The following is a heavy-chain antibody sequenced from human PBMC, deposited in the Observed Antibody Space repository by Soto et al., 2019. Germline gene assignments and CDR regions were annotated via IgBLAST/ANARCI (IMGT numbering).Heavy chain of an antibody. CDR3: ASSITMIVHDAFDI. V-gene: IGHV1-2*02. CDR1: GYTFTGYY. D-gene: IGHD3-22*01. J-gene: IGHJ3*02. CDR2: INPNSGGT. Sequence: CSASGYTFTGYYMHWVRHAPGQGLEWMGWINPNSGGTNYAQKFQGRVTMTRDTSISTAYMELSRLRSDDTAVYYCASSITMIVHDAFDIWGQGTMVTVSS.